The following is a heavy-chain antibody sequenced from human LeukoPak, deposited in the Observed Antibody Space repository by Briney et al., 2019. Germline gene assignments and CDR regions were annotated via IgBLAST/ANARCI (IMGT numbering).Heavy chain of an antibody. J-gene: IGHJ2*01. Sequence: SETLSLTCTVSGGSISSSIYYWGWIRQPPGKGLEWIVSIYHSGNTNYNPSLKSRVTISVDTSKNQFSLKLRSVTAADTAVYYCASAYCGGDCTPYWYFDLWGRGTLVTVSS. CDR1: GGSISSSIYY. CDR2: IYHSGNT. V-gene: IGHV4-39*07. CDR3: ASAYCGGDCTPYWYFDL. D-gene: IGHD2-21*02.